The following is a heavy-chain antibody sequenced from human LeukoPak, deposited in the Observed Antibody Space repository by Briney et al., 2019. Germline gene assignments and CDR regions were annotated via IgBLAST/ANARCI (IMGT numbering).Heavy chain of an antibody. CDR1: GYTFTSYY. CDR3: ARDQGGTHGESDAFDI. J-gene: IGHJ3*02. CDR2: INPSGGST. D-gene: IGHD1-7*01. V-gene: IGHV1-46*01. Sequence: ASVKVSCKASGYTFTSYYMHWVRQAPGQGLEGMGIINPSGGSTSYAQKFQGRGTMTRDTSTSTVYMELSSLRSEDTAVYYCARDQGGTHGESDAFDIWGQGAMVTVSS.